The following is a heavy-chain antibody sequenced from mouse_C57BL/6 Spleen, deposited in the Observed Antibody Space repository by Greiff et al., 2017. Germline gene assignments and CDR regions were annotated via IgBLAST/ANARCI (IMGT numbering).Heavy chain of an antibody. CDR1: GFTFTDYY. CDR2: IRNKANGYTT. J-gene: IGHJ2*01. V-gene: IGHV7-3*01. CDR3: ARYKERGGYFDY. Sequence: DVKLVESGGGLVQPGGSLSLSCAASGFTFTDYYMSWVRQPPGKALEWLGFIRNKANGYTTEYSASVKGRFTISRDNSQSILYLQMNALRAEDSATYYCARYKERGGYFDYWGQGTTLTVSS.